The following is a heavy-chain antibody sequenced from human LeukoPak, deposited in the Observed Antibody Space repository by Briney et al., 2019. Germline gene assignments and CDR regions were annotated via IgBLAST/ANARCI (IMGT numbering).Heavy chain of an antibody. CDR3: ARAYTFGGVIVAFDY. Sequence: PGGSLRLSCAASGFTFSSYWMSWVRQAPGKGLEWVANIKQDGSEKYYVDSVKGRFTISRDNAKNSLYLQMNSLRAEDTAVYCCARAYTFGGVIVAFDYWGQGTLVTVSS. V-gene: IGHV3-7*01. D-gene: IGHD3-16*02. CDR1: GFTFSSYW. CDR2: IKQDGSEK. J-gene: IGHJ4*02.